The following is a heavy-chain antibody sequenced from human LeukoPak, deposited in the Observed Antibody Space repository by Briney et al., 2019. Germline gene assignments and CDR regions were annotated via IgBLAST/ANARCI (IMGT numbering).Heavy chain of an antibody. Sequence: GGSLRLSCAASGFAFSSYAMSWVHQAPGKGLEWVSAISGSSGSTNYADSVKGRFTISRDNSKNTLYLQMNTLRLDDTAVYYCAKLVGTPGGYWGQGTLVTVSS. J-gene: IGHJ4*02. CDR2: ISGSSGST. V-gene: IGHV3-23*01. CDR3: AKLVGTPGGY. CDR1: GFAFSSYA. D-gene: IGHD4-23*01.